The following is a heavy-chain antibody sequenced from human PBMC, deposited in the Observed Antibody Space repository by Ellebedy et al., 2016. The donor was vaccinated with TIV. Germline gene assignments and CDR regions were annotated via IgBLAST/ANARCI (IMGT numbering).Heavy chain of an antibody. CDR2: IGRSGGST. J-gene: IGHJ6*04. CDR1: GFTFSSYA. V-gene: IGHV3-23*01. CDR3: AKWGAGSWTYYYYGMDV. D-gene: IGHD6-13*01. Sequence: GGSLRLSXAASGFTFSSYAMSWVRQAPGKGLEWVSVIGRSGGSTYFADSVKGRFTISRDDSKNMVYLQMSSLTAEDTAVYYCAKWGAGSWTYYYYGMDVWGKGTTVTVSS.